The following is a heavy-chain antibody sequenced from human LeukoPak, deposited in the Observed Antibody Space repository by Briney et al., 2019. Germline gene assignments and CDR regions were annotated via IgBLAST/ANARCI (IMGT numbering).Heavy chain of an antibody. V-gene: IGHV1-18*01. J-gene: IGHJ4*02. CDR2: ISAYNGNT. D-gene: IGHD3-10*01. CDR1: GYTFTSYG. Sequence: ASVKVSCKASGYTFTSYGISWVRQAPGQGLEWMGWISAYNGNTNYAQKLQGRVTMTTDTSTSTAYMELRSLRSDDTAVYYCARGEDGSGSYYNVMTDYWGQGTLVIVSS. CDR3: ARGEDGSGSYYNVMTDY.